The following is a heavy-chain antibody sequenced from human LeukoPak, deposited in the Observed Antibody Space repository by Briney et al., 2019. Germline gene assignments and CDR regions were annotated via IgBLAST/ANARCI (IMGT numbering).Heavy chain of an antibody. CDR2: ISSSSSYI. D-gene: IGHD3-16*01. CDR1: GFTFSSYS. J-gene: IGHJ4*02. V-gene: IGHV3-21*04. CDR3: AKVQSDRGEDYFDY. Sequence: GGSLRLSCAASGFTFSSYSMNWVRQAPGKGLEWVSSISSSSSYIYYTDSVKGRFTIPRDNSKNTLYLQMNSLRAEDTAVYYCAKVQSDRGEDYFDYWGQGTLVTVSS.